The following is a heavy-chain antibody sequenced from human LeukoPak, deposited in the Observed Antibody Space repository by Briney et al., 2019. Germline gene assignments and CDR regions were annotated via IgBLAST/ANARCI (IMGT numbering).Heavy chain of an antibody. J-gene: IGHJ3*02. D-gene: IGHD4-17*01. Sequence: ASVKVSCKASGYTFTSYDINWVRQATGQGLEWMGWMNPNSGNTGYAQKFQGRVTLTRDMSTSTDYLELSSLRSEDTAVYYCAKDYGDYVHAFDIWGQGTMVTVSS. CDR3: AKDYGDYVHAFDI. V-gene: IGHV1-8*01. CDR1: GYTFTSYD. CDR2: MNPNSGNT.